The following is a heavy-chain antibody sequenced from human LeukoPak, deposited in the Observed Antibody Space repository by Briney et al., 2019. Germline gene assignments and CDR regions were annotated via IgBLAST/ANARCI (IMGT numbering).Heavy chain of an antibody. D-gene: IGHD3-22*01. CDR1: GFTVSSNY. CDR2: IYSGGRT. V-gene: IGHV3-53*01. Sequence: GGSLRLSCAASGFTVSSNYMSWVRQAPGKGLEWVSVIYSGGRTYYTDSVKGRFTISRDNSKNALYLQMNSLRAEDTAVYYCAINFRSAYYFLDFWGQGILVTVSS. CDR3: AINFRSAYYFLDF. J-gene: IGHJ4*02.